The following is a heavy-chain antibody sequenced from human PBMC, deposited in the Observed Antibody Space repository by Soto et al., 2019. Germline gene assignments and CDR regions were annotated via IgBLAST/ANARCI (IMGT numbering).Heavy chain of an antibody. CDR2: ISWNSGSI. CDR3: AQDSRLVLSFFFDY. CDR1: GFTFDDYA. J-gene: IGHJ4*02. V-gene: IGHV3-9*01. D-gene: IGHD6-19*01. Sequence: EVQLVESGGGLVQPGRSLRLSCAASGFTFDDYAMHWVRQAPGKGLEWVSGISWNSGSIGYADSVKGRFSISKNNAKNSLELKMSSLRAVDTTLYYCAQDSRLVLSFFFDYCGQGTLVTVSS.